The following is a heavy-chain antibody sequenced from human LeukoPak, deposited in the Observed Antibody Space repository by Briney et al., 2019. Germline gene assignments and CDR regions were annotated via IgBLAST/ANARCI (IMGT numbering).Heavy chain of an antibody. Sequence: GRSLRLSCAATGXTFSNYAIHWGRQAPGKGQEWVVFISDDGSRQHYADSVKGRFTISRDNSKNTLNLQMNSLRAEDTAVYYCVKDRTGTYTLDYWGQGTLVTVSS. CDR3: VKDRTGTYTLDY. CDR2: ISDDGSRQ. CDR1: GXTFSNYA. D-gene: IGHD3-10*01. V-gene: IGHV3-30-3*01. J-gene: IGHJ4*02.